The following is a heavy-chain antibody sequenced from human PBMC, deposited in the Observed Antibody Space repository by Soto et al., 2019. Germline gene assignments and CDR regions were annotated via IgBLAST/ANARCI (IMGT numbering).Heavy chain of an antibody. J-gene: IGHJ4*02. CDR1: GFTFSLYA. Sequence: EVQLLESGGGLAQPGGSLRLSCAASGFTFSLYAMSWVRQAPGKGLEWVTGISVSGASTYYADSVKGRFTISRDNSKNTLYLQMNSLRAEDTALYYCAPMDRYCGRGTCSDYWGQGTLVTVSS. CDR3: APMDRYCGRGTCSDY. D-gene: IGHD2-15*01. V-gene: IGHV3-23*01. CDR2: ISVSGAST.